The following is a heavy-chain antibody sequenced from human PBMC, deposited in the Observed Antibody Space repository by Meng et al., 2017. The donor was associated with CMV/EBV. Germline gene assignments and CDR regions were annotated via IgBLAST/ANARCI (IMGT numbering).Heavy chain of an antibody. CDR3: ARYGGNPGGFDY. V-gene: IGHV4-34*01. CDR2: INHSGST. Sequence: LACAVYGGSFSSYYWSWIRQHPGKGLEWIEKINHSGSTNYNPSLKSRVTISVDTSKNQFYLKLSSVNDADTDVYYCARYGGNPGGFDYWGQGTLVTVSS. D-gene: IGHD4/OR15-4a*01. J-gene: IGHJ4*02. CDR1: GGSFSSYY.